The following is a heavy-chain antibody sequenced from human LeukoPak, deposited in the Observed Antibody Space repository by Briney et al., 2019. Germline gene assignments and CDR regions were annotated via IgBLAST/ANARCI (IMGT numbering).Heavy chain of an antibody. D-gene: IGHD5-24*01. CDR2: TSWNSGSI. CDR3: AKDRDGDDPGVAFDI. Sequence: GGSLRLSCAASGFTFDDYAMHWVRQAPGKGLEWVSGTSWNSGSIGYADSVKGRFTISRDNAKNSLYLQMNSLRAEDTALYYCAKDRDGDDPGVAFDIWGQGTMVTVSS. J-gene: IGHJ3*02. CDR1: GFTFDDYA. V-gene: IGHV3-9*01.